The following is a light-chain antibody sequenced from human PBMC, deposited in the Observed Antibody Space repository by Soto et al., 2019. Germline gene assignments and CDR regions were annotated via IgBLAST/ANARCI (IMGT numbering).Light chain of an antibody. Sequence: DIQMTQSPSTQSASVGDRVTITCRASQSISTWLAWYQQKPGKAPKLLIHKASSLESGVPLRFSGSGSGTEFTLTISSLQPDDFATYYCQQYNNNWGYTFGQGTKLEIK. V-gene: IGKV1-5*03. J-gene: IGKJ2*01. CDR1: QSISTW. CDR2: KAS. CDR3: QQYNNNWGYT.